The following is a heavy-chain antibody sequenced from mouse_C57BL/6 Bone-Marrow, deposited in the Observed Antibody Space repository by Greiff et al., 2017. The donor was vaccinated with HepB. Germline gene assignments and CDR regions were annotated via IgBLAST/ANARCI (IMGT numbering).Heavy chain of an antibody. CDR2: IDPETGGT. V-gene: IGHV1-15*01. Sequence: QVQLQQSGAELVRPGASVTLSCKASGYTFTDYEMHWVKQTPVHGLEWIGAIDPETGGTAYNQKFKGKAILTADKSSSTAYMELRSLTSEDSAVYYCTNTTVRVPFAYWGQGTLVTGSA. D-gene: IGHD1-1*01. J-gene: IGHJ3*01. CDR1: GYTFTDYE. CDR3: TNTTVRVPFAY.